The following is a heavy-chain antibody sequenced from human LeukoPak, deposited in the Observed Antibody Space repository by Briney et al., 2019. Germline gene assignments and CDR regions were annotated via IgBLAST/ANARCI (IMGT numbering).Heavy chain of an antibody. CDR3: ARDYSTSCYTCGMDA. V-gene: IGHV3-33*01. D-gene: IGHD2-2*02. J-gene: IGHJ6*02. Sequence: GRSLRLSCAASGFTFSSYGMHWVRQAPGKGLEWVAVIWYDGSNKYYADSVKGRFTISRDNSKDTLYLQMNSLRAEDTAVYYCARDYSTSCYTCGMDAWGQGTTVTVSS. CDR2: IWYDGSNK. CDR1: GFTFSSYG.